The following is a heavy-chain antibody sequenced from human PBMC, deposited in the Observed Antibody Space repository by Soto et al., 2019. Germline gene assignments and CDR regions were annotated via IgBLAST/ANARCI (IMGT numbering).Heavy chain of an antibody. D-gene: IGHD6-13*01. Sequence: PSETLSLTCTVSGGSISSGGYYWSWIRQHPGKGLEWIGYIYYSGSTYYNPSLKSRVTISVDTSKNQFSLKLSSVTAADTAVYYCARAKAASPSDAFDIWGQGTMVTVSS. CDR2: IYYSGST. CDR3: ARAKAASPSDAFDI. V-gene: IGHV4-31*03. J-gene: IGHJ3*02. CDR1: GGSISSGGYY.